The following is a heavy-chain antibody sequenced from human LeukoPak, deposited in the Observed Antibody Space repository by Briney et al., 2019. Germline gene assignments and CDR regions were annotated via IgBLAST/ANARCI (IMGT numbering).Heavy chain of an antibody. J-gene: IGHJ4*02. CDR1: GFTFSDYY. CDR2: IRSRTHGGTT. D-gene: IGHD3-3*01. V-gene: IGHV3-49*03. CDR3: TRDGIPETNWSGYYIDY. Sequence: PGGSLRLSCAASGFTFSDYYMSWIRQAPGKGLEWVGFIRSRTHGGTTEFAAPVKDRFSISRDDSKRIAYLQMNSLKTEDTAVYYCTRDGIPETNWSGYYIDYWGQGTLVTVSS.